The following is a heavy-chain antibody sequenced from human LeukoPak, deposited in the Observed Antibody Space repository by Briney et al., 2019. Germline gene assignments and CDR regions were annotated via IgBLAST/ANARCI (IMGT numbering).Heavy chain of an antibody. CDR2: ISRDGYST. CDR1: RFTFDDYS. V-gene: IGHV3-43*02. Sequence: QPGGSLRLSCAVSRFTFDDYSMRWVRQAPGKGLEWVSLISRDGYSTYYADSVKGRFTISRDNSNNSLYLQMNSLRTEDTALYYCAKGSVDTAMATDYWGQGTLVTVSS. J-gene: IGHJ4*02. D-gene: IGHD5-18*01. CDR3: AKGSVDTAMATDY.